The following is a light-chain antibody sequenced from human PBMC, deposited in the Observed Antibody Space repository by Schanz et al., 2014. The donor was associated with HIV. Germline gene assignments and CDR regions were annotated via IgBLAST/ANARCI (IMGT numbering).Light chain of an antibody. Sequence: QSALTQPASVSGSPGQSITISGTGTSSDVGSYNLVPWYQQHPGKAPKLMIYEGSKRPSGVSNRFSGSKSGNTASLTISGLQAEDEADYYCCSYAASEDVVFGGGTKLTVL. J-gene: IGLJ2*01. CDR2: EGS. V-gene: IGLV2-23*01. CDR3: CSYAASEDVV. CDR1: SSDVGSYNL.